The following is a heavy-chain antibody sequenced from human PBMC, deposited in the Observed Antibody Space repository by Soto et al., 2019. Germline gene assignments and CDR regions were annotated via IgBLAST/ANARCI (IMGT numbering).Heavy chain of an antibody. J-gene: IGHJ4*02. V-gene: IGHV4-59*01. D-gene: IGHD4-17*01. Sequence: SETLSLTCPVSGGSISSYYWSWIRQPPGKGLEWIGYIYYSGSTNYNPSLKSRVTISVDTYKNQFSLKLSSVTAADTAVYYCARDLGYGDYVGAYDYWGQGTLVTVSS. CDR3: ARDLGYGDYVGAYDY. CDR1: GGSISSYY. CDR2: IYYSGST.